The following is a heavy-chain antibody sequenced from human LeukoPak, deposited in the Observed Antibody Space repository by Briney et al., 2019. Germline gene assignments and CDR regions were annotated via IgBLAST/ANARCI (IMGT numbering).Heavy chain of an antibody. CDR2: ISSSGSTI. CDR3: ARNGYSGYDWDY. CDR1: GFTFCDYY. D-gene: IGHD5-12*01. V-gene: IGHV3-11*01. J-gene: IGHJ4*02. Sequence: GGSLRVSCAASGFTFCDYYMSWIRQAPGEGLGWVSYISSSGSTIYYADSVKGRFTISRDNAKNSLYLQMNSLRDEDTTVYYCARNGYSGYDWDYWGQGTLVTVSS.